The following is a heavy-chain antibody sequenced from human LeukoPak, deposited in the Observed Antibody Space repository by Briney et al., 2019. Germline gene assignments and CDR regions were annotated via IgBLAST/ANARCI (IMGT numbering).Heavy chain of an antibody. J-gene: IGHJ4*02. CDR1: GGSFSGYY. CDR3: ARGRTTVTTSLWFYFDY. V-gene: IGHV4-34*01. CDR2: INHSGST. Sequence: SETLSLTCAVYGGSFSGYYWSWIRQPPGKGLEWIGEINHSGSTNYNPSLKSRVTISVDTSKNQFSLKLSSVTAADTAVYYCARGRTTVTTSLWFYFDYWGQGTLVTVSS. D-gene: IGHD4-17*01.